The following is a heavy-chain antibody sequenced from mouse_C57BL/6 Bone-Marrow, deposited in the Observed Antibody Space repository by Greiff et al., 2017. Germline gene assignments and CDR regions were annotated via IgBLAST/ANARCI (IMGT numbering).Heavy chain of an antibody. Sequence: QVQLQQSGAELVRPGTSVKVSCKASGYAFTNYLIEWVKQRPGQGLEWIGVINPGSGGTNYNEKFKDKATLTADKSSSTAYMQLSSLTSEDSAVYFCARGVPLVDYWGQGTSVTVSS. CDR2: INPGSGGT. V-gene: IGHV1-54*01. J-gene: IGHJ4*01. D-gene: IGHD6-1*01. CDR3: ARGVPLVDY. CDR1: GYAFTNYL.